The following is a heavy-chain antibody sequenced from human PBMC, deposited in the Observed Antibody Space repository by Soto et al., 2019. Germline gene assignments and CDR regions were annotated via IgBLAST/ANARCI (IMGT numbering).Heavy chain of an antibody. CDR1: GGTFSSYA. Sequence: ASVKVSCKASGGTFSSYALSWVRQAPGQGLEWMGIINPSGGSTSYAQKFQGRVTMTRDTSTSTVYMELSSLRSEDTAVYYCARTTIPITMIVVGESNDAFDIWGQGTMVTVSS. D-gene: IGHD3-22*01. CDR3: ARTTIPITMIVVGESNDAFDI. J-gene: IGHJ3*02. CDR2: INPSGGST. V-gene: IGHV1-46*03.